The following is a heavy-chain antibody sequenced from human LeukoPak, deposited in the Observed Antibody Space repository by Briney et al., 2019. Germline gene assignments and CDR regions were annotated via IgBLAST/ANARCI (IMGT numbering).Heavy chain of an antibody. J-gene: IGHJ5*01. Sequence: PGGSLRLSCAASGFTFSNYAVSWVRQAPGRGLEWLSAISGSGGTYYIPSVRGRFIVSRDNSRNTLYLQLNNLRAEDTATYYCAREDFRDHTTGFDSWGQGTLVTVSS. CDR3: AREDFRDHTTGFDS. D-gene: IGHD1-1*01. V-gene: IGHV3-23*01. CDR2: ISGSGGT. CDR1: GFTFSNYA.